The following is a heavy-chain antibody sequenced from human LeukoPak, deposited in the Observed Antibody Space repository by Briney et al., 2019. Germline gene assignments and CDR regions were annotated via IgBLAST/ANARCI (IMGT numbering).Heavy chain of an antibody. Sequence: GGSLGLSCVASGFSFSMAWMGWVRQAPGKGLEWVGRSKSKNDGGTIDYAAPAKGRFSMSRDESKNIVYLQMSSLKTDDTAVYYCTTDYGIATQHLFGFWGQGTLFTVSS. CDR1: GFSFSMAW. J-gene: IGHJ4*02. V-gene: IGHV3-15*01. CDR2: SKSKNDGGTI. CDR3: TTDYGIATQHLFGF. D-gene: IGHD6-13*01.